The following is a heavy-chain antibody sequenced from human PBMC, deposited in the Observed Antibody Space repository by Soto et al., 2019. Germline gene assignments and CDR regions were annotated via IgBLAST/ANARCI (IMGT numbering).Heavy chain of an antibody. CDR1: GFTFSSYA. D-gene: IGHD6-19*01. Sequence: QVQLVESGGGVVQPGRSLRLSCAASGFTFSSYAMHWVRQAPGKGLEWVAVISYDGSTQYYADSMKGRFTISRDNSNNTLYLQTHTLTAGDTAVYYCARQTSGWSYDFDYWGLGTLVTVSS. J-gene: IGHJ4*02. V-gene: IGHV3-30-3*01. CDR3: ARQTSGWSYDFDY. CDR2: ISYDGSTQ.